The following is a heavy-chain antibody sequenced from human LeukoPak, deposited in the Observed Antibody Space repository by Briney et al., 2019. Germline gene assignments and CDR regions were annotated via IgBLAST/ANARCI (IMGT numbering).Heavy chain of an antibody. Sequence: ASVKVSCKASGYTFTSYAIHWVRQAPGQRLEWMGWINAGNGNTKYSQNFQGRVTITRDTSASTAYMDLSNLRSEDTAMYYCARDGGCSGGTCYSGYFQHWGQGTLVTVSS. J-gene: IGHJ1*01. CDR1: GYTFTSYA. D-gene: IGHD2-15*01. CDR2: INAGNGNT. CDR3: ARDGGCSGGTCYSGYFQH. V-gene: IGHV1-3*01.